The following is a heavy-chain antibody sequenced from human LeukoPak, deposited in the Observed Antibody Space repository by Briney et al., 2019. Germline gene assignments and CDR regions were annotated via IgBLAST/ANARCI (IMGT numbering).Heavy chain of an antibody. J-gene: IGHJ4*02. CDR2: ITVSGTAM. V-gene: IGHV3-48*02. CDR3: ASSGSYRFDY. CDR1: GFTFSSYS. D-gene: IGHD1-26*01. Sequence: GGSLRLSCAASGFTFSSYSMNWVRQAPGKGLEWVSHITVSGTAMFYADSVKGRFTSSRDNAKNSLYLQMNSLRDEDTAVYYCASSGSYRFDYWGQGTLFTVSS.